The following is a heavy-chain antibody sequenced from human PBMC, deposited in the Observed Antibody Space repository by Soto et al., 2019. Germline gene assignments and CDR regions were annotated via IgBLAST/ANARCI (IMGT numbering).Heavy chain of an antibody. D-gene: IGHD3-3*01. Sequence: QVQLVESGGGVVQPGRSLRLSCAASGFNFHRYAMHWVRQAPGKGLEWVALLSLDGSTESNADAVKGRFTISRDNSNNKLYLQITSLRPEDTAVYYCARPRFSDPPKYFLDYWGQGTLVTVSS. CDR1: GFNFHRYA. J-gene: IGHJ4*02. V-gene: IGHV3-30-3*01. CDR2: LSLDGSTE. CDR3: ARPRFSDPPKYFLDY.